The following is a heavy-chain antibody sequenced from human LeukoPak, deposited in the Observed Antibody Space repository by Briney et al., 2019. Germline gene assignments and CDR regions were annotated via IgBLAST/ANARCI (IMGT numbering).Heavy chain of an antibody. CDR2: ISYDGSNK. CDR3: AKGIKTRYYYDSSGYRADYYYMDV. CDR1: GFTFSSYA. D-gene: IGHD3-22*01. V-gene: IGHV3-30-3*01. Sequence: GRSLRLSCAASGFTFSSYAMHWVRQAPGKGLEWVAVISYDGSNKYYADSVKGRFTISRDNSKNTLYLQMNSLRAEDTAVYYCAKGIKTRYYYDSSGYRADYYYMDVWGKGTTVTVSS. J-gene: IGHJ6*03.